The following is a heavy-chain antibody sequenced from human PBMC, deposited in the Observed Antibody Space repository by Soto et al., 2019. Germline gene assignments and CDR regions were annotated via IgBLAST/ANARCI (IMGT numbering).Heavy chain of an antibody. CDR2: ISGSGGST. D-gene: IGHD5-12*01. J-gene: IGHJ4*02. CDR1: GFTFSSYA. Sequence: EVQLLESGGGLVQPGGSLRLSCAASGFTFSSYAMSWVRQAPGKGLEWVSAISGSGGSTYYADSVKGRFTISRDNSKNTRYLQMNSLRAEDTAVYYWAKDSLAIPEGGYDYWGQGTLVTASS. CDR3: AKDSLAIPEGGYDY. V-gene: IGHV3-23*01.